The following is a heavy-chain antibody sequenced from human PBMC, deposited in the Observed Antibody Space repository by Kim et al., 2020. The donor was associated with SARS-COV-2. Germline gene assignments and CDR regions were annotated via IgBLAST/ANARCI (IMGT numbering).Heavy chain of an antibody. D-gene: IGHD4-4*01. J-gene: IGHJ4*02. V-gene: IGHV3-23*01. CDR3: AKDPGKMTAVDY. Sequence: YYADSVKGRFTISRDNSKNTLYLQMNSLRAEDTALYYCAKDPGKMTAVDYWGQGTLVTVSS.